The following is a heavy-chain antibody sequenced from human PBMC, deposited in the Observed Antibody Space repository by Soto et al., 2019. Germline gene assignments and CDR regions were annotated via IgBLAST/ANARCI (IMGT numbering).Heavy chain of an antibody. CDR1: GDRFTSYD. J-gene: IGHJ4*02. D-gene: IGHD5-12*01. CDR3: ARGGYVDGDY. V-gene: IGHV1-8*01. CDR2: MNPNSGNT. Sequence: ASVKPSCKACGDRFTSYDINWVRQATGQGLEWMGWMNPNSGNTGYAQKFQGRVTMTRNTSISTAYMELSSLRSEDTAVYYCARGGYVDGDYWGQGTLVTVSS.